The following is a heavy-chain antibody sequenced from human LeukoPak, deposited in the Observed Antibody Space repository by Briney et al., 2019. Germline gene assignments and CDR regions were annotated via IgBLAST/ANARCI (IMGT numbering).Heavy chain of an antibody. CDR2: IYYGGST. CDR3: ARARLDSSGRFDY. Sequence: SETLSLTCTVSGASIRSYYWTWIRQPPGKGLEWIGYIYYGGSTDYNPSLKSRVTISKDTSKTQFSLRLSSVTAADTAVYYCARARLDSSGRFDYWGQGTLVTVSS. D-gene: IGHD3-22*01. V-gene: IGHV4-59*01. J-gene: IGHJ4*02. CDR1: GASIRSYY.